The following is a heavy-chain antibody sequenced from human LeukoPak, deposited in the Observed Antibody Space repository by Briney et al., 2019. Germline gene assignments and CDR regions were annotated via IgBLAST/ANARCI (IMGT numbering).Heavy chain of an antibody. CDR3: ATQPPYYYGSGSYWMGGFDY. V-gene: IGHV5-51*01. CDR1: GYSFTSYW. J-gene: IGHJ4*02. Sequence: GESLKISCKGSGYSFTSYWIGWVRQMPGKGLEWMGIIYPGDSDTRYRPSFQGQVTISADKSISTAYLQWSSLKASDTAMYYCATQPPYYYGSGSYWMGGFDYWGQGTLVTVSS. CDR2: IYPGDSDT. D-gene: IGHD3-10*01.